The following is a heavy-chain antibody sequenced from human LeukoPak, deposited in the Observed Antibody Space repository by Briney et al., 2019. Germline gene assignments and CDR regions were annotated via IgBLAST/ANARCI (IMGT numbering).Heavy chain of an antibody. CDR1: GFTVSSYS. Sequence: GGSLRLSCAASGFTVSSYSMSWVRQPPGKGLEWVAALTVGVGDTYYGDSGKCRFTISRDISKSTLYLQMNGLRAEDTATYYCARDYTEGITWYYYFDYWGQGTLVSVSS. D-gene: IGHD3-16*01. J-gene: IGHJ4*02. CDR2: LTVGVGDT. CDR3: ARDYTEGITWYYYFDY. V-gene: IGHV3-23*01.